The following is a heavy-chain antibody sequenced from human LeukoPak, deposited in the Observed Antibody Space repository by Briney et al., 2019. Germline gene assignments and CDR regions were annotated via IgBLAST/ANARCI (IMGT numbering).Heavy chain of an antibody. D-gene: IGHD3-3*01. CDR3: AKGPTIFGVVIIRSPYYFDY. CDR1: GFTVSSNY. CDR2: IYSGGST. J-gene: IGHJ4*02. Sequence: GGSVRLSCAASGFTVSSNYMSWVRQAPGKGLEWVSIIYSGGSTYYADSVKGRFTISRDDSKNTLYLQMKSLRAEDTAVYYCAKGPTIFGVVIIRSPYYFDYWGQGTLVTVSS. V-gene: IGHV3-53*01.